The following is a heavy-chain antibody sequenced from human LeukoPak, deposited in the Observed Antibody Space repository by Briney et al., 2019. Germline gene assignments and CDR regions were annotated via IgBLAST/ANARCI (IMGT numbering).Heavy chain of an antibody. Sequence: PSETLSLTCTVSGGSISSYYWSWIRQPAGKGLEWVGRIYTSGSTNYNPSLKSRVTMSVDTSKNQFSLKLSSVTAADTAVYYCARDREMATSYYGMDVWGQGTTVTVSS. D-gene: IGHD5-24*01. CDR2: IYTSGST. CDR1: GGSISSYY. CDR3: ARDREMATSYYGMDV. V-gene: IGHV4-4*07. J-gene: IGHJ6*02.